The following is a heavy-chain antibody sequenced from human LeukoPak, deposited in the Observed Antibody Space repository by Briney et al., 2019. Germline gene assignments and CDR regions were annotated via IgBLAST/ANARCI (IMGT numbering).Heavy chain of an antibody. CDR3: ARVPGGWYDDAFDI. V-gene: IGHV1-8*02. D-gene: IGHD6-19*01. J-gene: IGHJ3*02. Sequence: ASVKVSCKASGYTFISYNINWLRQATGQGLEWMGWMNPNSGNTGYAQKFQGRVTMTRNTSISTAYMELSSLRSEDTAVYYCARVPGGWYDDAFDIWGQGTMVTVSS. CDR2: MNPNSGNT. CDR1: GYTFISYN.